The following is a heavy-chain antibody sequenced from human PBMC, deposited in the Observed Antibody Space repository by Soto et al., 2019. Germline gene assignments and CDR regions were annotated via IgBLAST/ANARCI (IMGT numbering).Heavy chain of an antibody. J-gene: IGHJ6*02. V-gene: IGHV3-23*01. Sequence: PGGSLRLSCAASGFTFSSYAMSWVRQAPGKGLEWVSAISGSGGSTYYADSVKGRFTISRDNSKNTLYLQMNSLRAEDTAVYYCASSIAAPHYYYYYGMDVWGQGTTVTVSS. CDR3: ASSIAAPHYYYYYGMDV. D-gene: IGHD6-6*01. CDR1: GFTFSSYA. CDR2: ISGSGGST.